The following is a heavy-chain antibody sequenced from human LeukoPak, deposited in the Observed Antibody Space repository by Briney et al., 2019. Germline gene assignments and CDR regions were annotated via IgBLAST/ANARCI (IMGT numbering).Heavy chain of an antibody. CDR1: GGSISSYY. Sequence: SETLSLTCTVSGGSISSYYWSWIRQPAGKGLEWIGRIYTSGSTNYNPSLKSRVTISVDTSKNQFSLKLSSVTAADTAVYYCARPASRGRYSSGWYYFDYWGQGTLVTVSS. CDR3: ARPASRGRYSSGWYYFDY. D-gene: IGHD6-19*01. J-gene: IGHJ4*02. V-gene: IGHV4-4*07. CDR2: IYTSGST.